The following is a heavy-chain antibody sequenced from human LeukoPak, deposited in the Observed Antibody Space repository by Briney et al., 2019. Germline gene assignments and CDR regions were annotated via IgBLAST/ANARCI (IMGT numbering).Heavy chain of an antibody. CDR3: AKGSVLRSFDWLKGDAFDI. Sequence: GGSLRLSCAASGFAFSSYNMNWVRQAPGKGLEWVSSISSSSSYIYYADSVKGRFTISRDNAKNSLYLQMNSLRAEDTAVYYCAKGSVLRSFDWLKGDAFDIWGQGTMVTVSS. CDR2: ISSSSSYI. V-gene: IGHV3-21*01. CDR1: GFAFSSYN. J-gene: IGHJ3*02. D-gene: IGHD3-9*01.